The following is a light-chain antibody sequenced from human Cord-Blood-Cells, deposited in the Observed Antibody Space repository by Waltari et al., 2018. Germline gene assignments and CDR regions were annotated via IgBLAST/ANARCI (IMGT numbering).Light chain of an antibody. CDR2: WAS. CDR3: QQYYSTPWT. CDR1: QSVLYSSNNKNY. J-gene: IGKJ1*01. Sequence: AVSLGERATIHCKSSQSVLYSSNNKNYLAWYQQKPGQPPKLLIYWASTRESGVPDRFSGSGSGTDFTLTISSLQAEDVAVYYCQQYYSTPWTFGQGTKVEIK. V-gene: IGKV4-1*01.